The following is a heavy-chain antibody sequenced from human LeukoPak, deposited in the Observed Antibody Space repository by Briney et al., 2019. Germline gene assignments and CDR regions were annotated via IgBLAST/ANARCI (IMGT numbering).Heavy chain of an antibody. CDR1: GYTFTSYG. Sequence: ASVKVSCKASGYTFTSYGISWVRQAPGQGLEWMGWISAYNGDTNYAQKFQGRVTMTTDTSTSTAYMELRSLRSDDTAVYYCARATYYYDSSGYYSQPFDYWGQGTLVTVSS. V-gene: IGHV1-18*01. CDR3: ARATYYYDSSGYYSQPFDY. D-gene: IGHD3-22*01. J-gene: IGHJ4*02. CDR2: ISAYNGDT.